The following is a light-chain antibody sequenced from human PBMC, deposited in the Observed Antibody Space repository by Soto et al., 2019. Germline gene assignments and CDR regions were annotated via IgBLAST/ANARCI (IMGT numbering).Light chain of an antibody. CDR3: QQYDILPRA. CDR1: QDVKKY. Sequence: DLQMTQSPSSLSASVGDRVTITCQASQDVKKYLNWYQQKPGKVPKLLIYGATKLETGVPSRFSGSGSGTDFSLTISGVQSEDFATYYCQQYDILPRAFGPGTKVDVK. CDR2: GAT. V-gene: IGKV1-33*01. J-gene: IGKJ3*01.